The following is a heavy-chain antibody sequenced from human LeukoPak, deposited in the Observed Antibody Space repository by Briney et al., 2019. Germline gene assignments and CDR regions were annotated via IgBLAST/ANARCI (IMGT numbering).Heavy chain of an antibody. D-gene: IGHD3-22*01. J-gene: IGHJ4*02. CDR3: ARESGDTSGYYPV. V-gene: IGHV1-46*01. CDR1: GYTFISYY. Sequence: ASVKVSCKAYGYTFISYYMYWVRQAPGQGLEWMGIINPSGGSTSYAQKFQGRVTMTRDMSTSTVYMELSSLRSEDTAVYYCARESGDTSGYYPVWGQGTLVTVSS. CDR2: INPSGGST.